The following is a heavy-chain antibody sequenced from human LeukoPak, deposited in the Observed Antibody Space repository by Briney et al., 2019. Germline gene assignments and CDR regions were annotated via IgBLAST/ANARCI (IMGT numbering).Heavy chain of an antibody. CDR1: GFTFSTYA. CDR3: AKARVTTGYYMQVDY. CDR2: ISASGTA. V-gene: IGHV3-23*01. D-gene: IGHD3-9*01. J-gene: IGHJ4*02. Sequence: GGSLRLSCAASGFTFSTYAMTWVRQAPGKGLEWVSVISASGTAHYAESVKGRFTISRDNSKNTVYRQMSSLRAEDTAVYYCAKARVTTGYYMQVDYWGQGTLVTVSS.